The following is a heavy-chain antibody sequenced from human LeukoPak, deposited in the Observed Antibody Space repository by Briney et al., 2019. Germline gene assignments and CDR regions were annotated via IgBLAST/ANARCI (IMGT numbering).Heavy chain of an antibody. V-gene: IGHV3-64D*06. J-gene: IGHJ4*02. D-gene: IGHD1-26*01. CDR1: GFTFRRYA. CDR3: VKENSENYYGGGDY. CDR2: ISSIGGST. Sequence: GGSLRLPCSASGFTFRRYAMHWVRQAPGQGLKYVSAISSIGGSTYYADSVKGRYTISRDNSKNTLYLQMSALRAEDTAVYYCVKENSENYYGGGDYWGQGTLVTVSS.